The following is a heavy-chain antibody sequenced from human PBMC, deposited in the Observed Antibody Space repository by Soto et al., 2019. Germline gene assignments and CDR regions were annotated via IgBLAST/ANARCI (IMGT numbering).Heavy chain of an antibody. CDR2: MNPNSGNT. V-gene: IGHV1-8*01. CDR1: GYTFTNYD. J-gene: IGHJ3*01. Sequence: QVKLVQSGAEVKKPGASVKVSCMASGYTFTNYDINWVRQATGQGLEWMGWMNPNSGNTGDTQKLQGRVTMTRNTSRSTAYRELSSLRSEDTAVYYCERGLYAFDVWGHGTMVTVSS. CDR3: ERGLYAFDV.